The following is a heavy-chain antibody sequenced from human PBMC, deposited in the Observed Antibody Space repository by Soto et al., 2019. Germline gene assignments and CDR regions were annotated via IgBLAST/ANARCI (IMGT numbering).Heavy chain of an antibody. J-gene: IGHJ4*02. CDR1: GFTFSSYG. Sequence: QVLLVESGGGVVQPGRSLRLSCTGSGFTFSSYGMHWVRQGPGEGLEWVAVISKDGSDKYHADSVKGRFTISRDNSKNTLYLQMNSLSAEDTAVYYCVKAQGDTAMDGRRANWGQGTVVTVSS. V-gene: IGHV3-30*18. D-gene: IGHD5-18*01. CDR3: VKAQGDTAMDGRRAN. CDR2: ISKDGSDK.